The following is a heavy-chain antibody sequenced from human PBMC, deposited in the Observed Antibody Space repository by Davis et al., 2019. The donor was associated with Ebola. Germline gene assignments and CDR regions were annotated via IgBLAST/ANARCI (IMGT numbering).Heavy chain of an antibody. CDR2: IWYDGSNK. J-gene: IGHJ4*02. D-gene: IGHD4-17*01. V-gene: IGHV3-33*01. Sequence: PGGSLRLSCAASGFTFSSYGMHWVRQAPGKGLEWVAVIWYDGSNKFYADSVKGRFTISRDNSKNMLYLQMNSLRAEDTAVYYGARVSSHGDPDYWGQGTLVTVSS. CDR1: GFTFSSYG. CDR3: ARVSSHGDPDY.